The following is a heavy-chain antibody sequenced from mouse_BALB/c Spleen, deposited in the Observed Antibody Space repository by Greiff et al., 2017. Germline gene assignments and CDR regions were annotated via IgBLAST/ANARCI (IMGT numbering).Heavy chain of an antibody. D-gene: IGHD2-4*01. CDR3: ARRGITTWGYAMDY. V-gene: IGHV1-7*01. CDR2: INPSTGYT. Sequence: QVQLQQSGAELAKPGASVKMSCKASGYTFTSYWMHWVKQRPGQGLEWIGYINPSTGYTEYNQKFKDKATLTADKSSSTAYMQLSSLTSEDSAVYYCARRGITTWGYAMDYWGQGTSVTVSS. CDR1: GYTFTSYW. J-gene: IGHJ4*01.